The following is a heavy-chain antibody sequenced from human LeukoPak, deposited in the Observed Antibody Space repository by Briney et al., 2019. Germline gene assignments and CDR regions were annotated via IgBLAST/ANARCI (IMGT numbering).Heavy chain of an antibody. V-gene: IGHV4-59*01. CDR3: ASSRTYYYDSSGYSFDY. CDR1: GGSISSYY. D-gene: IGHD3-22*01. J-gene: IGHJ4*02. Sequence: SETLSLTCTVPGGSISSYYWSWIRQPPGKGLEWIGYIYYSGSTNYNPSLKSRVTISVDTSKNQFSLKLSSVTAADTAVYYCASSRTYYYDSSGYSFDYWGQGTLVTVSS. CDR2: IYYSGST.